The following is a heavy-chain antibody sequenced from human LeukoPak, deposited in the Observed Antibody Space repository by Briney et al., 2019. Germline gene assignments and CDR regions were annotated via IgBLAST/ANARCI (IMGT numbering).Heavy chain of an antibody. CDR3: ARAGGSYSPSYY. V-gene: IGHV1-18*01. J-gene: IGHJ4*02. CDR2: TNAYNDKT. Sequence: SVTVSLTSSAYTFTIYGISWVRQAPAQGLERVGWTNAYNDKTNYTQKFPGRVTMTTDTSTSTAYMELRSLRADDTAVFYCARAGGSYSPSYYWGQGTLVTVSS. CDR1: AYTFTIYG. D-gene: IGHD2-21*01.